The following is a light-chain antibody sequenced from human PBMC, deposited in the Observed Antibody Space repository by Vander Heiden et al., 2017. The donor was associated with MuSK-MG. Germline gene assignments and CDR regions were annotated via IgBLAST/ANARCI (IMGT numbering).Light chain of an antibody. V-gene: IGLV1-40*01. CDR3: QSYANSLSGDG. J-gene: IGLJ1*01. CDR2: GQR. CDR1: SSNIGARFD. Sequence: QSVLTQPPSVSGTPGQRVTISCTGSSSNIGARFDVHWYQQFPGAAPKCRSAGQRNRPLGVPDRFAGSKSGTSASRAITGLQAEDEAEDDGQSYANSLSGDGCGTGTKVT.